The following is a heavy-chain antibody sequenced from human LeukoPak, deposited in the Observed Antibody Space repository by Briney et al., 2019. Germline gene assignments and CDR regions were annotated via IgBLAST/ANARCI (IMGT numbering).Heavy chain of an antibody. CDR1: GGSICSGDYY. J-gene: IGHJ4*02. D-gene: IGHD2-15*01. V-gene: IGHV4-30-4*01. Sequence: PSQTLSLTCTVSGGSICSGDYYWSWIRQPPGKGLEWIGYIYYSGSTYYNPSLKSRVTISVDTSKNQFSLKLSSVTAADTAVYYCARVRCSGGSCYLLDYWGQGTLVTVSS. CDR2: IYYSGST. CDR3: ARVRCSGGSCYLLDY.